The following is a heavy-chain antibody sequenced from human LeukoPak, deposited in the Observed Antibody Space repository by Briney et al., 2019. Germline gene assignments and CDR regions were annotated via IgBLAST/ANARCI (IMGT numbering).Heavy chain of an antibody. V-gene: IGHV4-61*02. CDR1: GGSISSGSYY. Sequence: PSQTLSLTCTVSGGSISSGSYYWSWIRQPAGKGLEWIGRIYTSGSTNYNPSLKSRVTISVDTSKNQFSLKLSSVTAADTAVYYCARLPLTIFGVVWGQGTLVTVSS. CDR2: IYTSGST. J-gene: IGHJ4*02. CDR3: ARLPLTIFGVV. D-gene: IGHD3-3*01.